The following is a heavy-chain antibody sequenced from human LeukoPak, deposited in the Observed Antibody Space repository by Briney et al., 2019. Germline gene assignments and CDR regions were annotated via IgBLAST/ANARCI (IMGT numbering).Heavy chain of an antibody. D-gene: IGHD3-9*01. CDR3: ANPYYDILTGYYSPYYFDY. J-gene: IGHJ4*02. V-gene: IGHV3-30*02. CDR1: GFTFSSYG. Sequence: GRSLRLSCAASGFTFSSYGMHWVRQAPGKGLEWVAFIRYDGSNKYYADSVKGRFTISRDNSKNTLYLQMNSLRAEDTAVYCCANPYYDILTGYYSPYYFDYWGQGTLVTVSS. CDR2: IRYDGSNK.